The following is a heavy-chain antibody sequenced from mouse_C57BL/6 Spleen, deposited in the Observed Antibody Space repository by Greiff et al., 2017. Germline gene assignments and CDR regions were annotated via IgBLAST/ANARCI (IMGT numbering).Heavy chain of an antibody. CDR1: GYTFTSYW. J-gene: IGHJ2*01. CDR3: AREGQLRLHY. D-gene: IGHD3-2*02. CDR2: IDPSDSYT. V-gene: IGHV1-69*01. Sequence: QVQLKQPGAELVMPGASVKLSCKASGYTFTSYWMHWVKQRPGQGLEWIGEIDPSDSYTNYNQKFKGKSTLTVDKSSSTAYMELSSLTSEDSAVYYCAREGQLRLHYWGQGTTLTVSS.